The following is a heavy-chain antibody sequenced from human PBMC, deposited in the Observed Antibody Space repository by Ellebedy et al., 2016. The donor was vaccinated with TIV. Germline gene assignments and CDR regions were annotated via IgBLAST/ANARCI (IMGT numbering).Heavy chain of an antibody. CDR3: ARDGAAYCGGDCSSPFDY. Sequence: GESLKISCAASGFTFNSYSMNWVRQRPGQGLEWVSYISSSSNIYYADSVKGRFTISRDNAKNSLYLQMNSLRDEDTAVYYCARDGAAYCGGDCSSPFDYWGQGTLVTVSS. V-gene: IGHV3-48*02. J-gene: IGHJ4*02. D-gene: IGHD2-21*02. CDR2: ISSSSNI. CDR1: GFTFNSYS.